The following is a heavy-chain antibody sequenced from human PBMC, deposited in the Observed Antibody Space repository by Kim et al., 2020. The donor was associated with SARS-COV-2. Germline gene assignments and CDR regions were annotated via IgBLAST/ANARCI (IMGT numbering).Heavy chain of an antibody. J-gene: IGHJ5*02. D-gene: IGHD3-10*01. CDR2: IWYDGSNK. CDR3: ARDHYYGSGANLGGFDP. V-gene: IGHV3-33*01. CDR1: GFTFSSYG. Sequence: GGSLRLSCAASGFTFSSYGMHWVRQAPGKGLEWVAVIWYDGSNKYYADSVKGRFTISRDNSKNTLYLQMNSLRAEDTAVYYCARDHYYGSGANLGGFDPWGQGTLVTVSS.